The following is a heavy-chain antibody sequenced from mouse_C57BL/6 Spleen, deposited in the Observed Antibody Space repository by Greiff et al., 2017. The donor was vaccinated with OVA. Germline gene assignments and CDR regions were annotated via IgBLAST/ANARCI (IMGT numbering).Heavy chain of an antibody. Sequence: VQLQQPGAELVMPGASVKLSCTASGYTFTSYWMHWVKQRPGQGLEWIGEIDPSDSYTNYNQKFKGQSTLTVDKSSNTAYMQLSSLTSEDSAVYYGARNPFFYGSSYYFDYWGQGTTLTVSS. CDR1: GYTFTSYW. D-gene: IGHD1-1*01. V-gene: IGHV1-69*01. CDR2: IDPSDSYT. CDR3: ARNPFFYGSSYYFDY. J-gene: IGHJ2*01.